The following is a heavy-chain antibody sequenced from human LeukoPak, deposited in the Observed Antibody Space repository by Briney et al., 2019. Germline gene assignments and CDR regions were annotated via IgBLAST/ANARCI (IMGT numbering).Heavy chain of an antibody. J-gene: IGHJ6*03. CDR2: IYSGDSDH. V-gene: IGHV5-51*01. Sequence: GESLKISRWGPGYSFSSYWIGWVPQIPGKGLGWMVIIYSGDSDHRYCRSFQGQVTISADKTISTAYLQWSSLNASDTAMYYCARHGYSNYAYYYYMDVWGKGTTVTVSS. CDR3: ARHGYSNYAYYYYMDV. D-gene: IGHD4-11*01. CDR1: GYSFSSYW.